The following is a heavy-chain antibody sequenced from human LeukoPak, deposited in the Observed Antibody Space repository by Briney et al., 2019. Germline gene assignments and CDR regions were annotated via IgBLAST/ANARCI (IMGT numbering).Heavy chain of an antibody. D-gene: IGHD2-21*01. CDR3: AMSRAIGVVIDDAMDI. V-gene: IGHV3-23*01. J-gene: IGHJ3*02. CDR2: TSGSGGSS. CDR1: GFTFSNYG. Sequence: PGGSLRLSCAASGFTFSNYGMSWVRQAPGKGLEWVSATSGSGGSSYYADSVKGRFTISRDNSKNTLYLQMNSLRAEDTAVYYGAMSRAIGVVIDDAMDIWGQGTLVTVSS.